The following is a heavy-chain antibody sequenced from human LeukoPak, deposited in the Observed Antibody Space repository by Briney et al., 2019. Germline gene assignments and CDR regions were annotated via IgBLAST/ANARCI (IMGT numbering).Heavy chain of an antibody. D-gene: IGHD6-13*01. CDR3: ARPLDSSNNYFDY. CDR2: ISSSSNYM. CDR1: GCTFSRNA. J-gene: IGHJ4*02. V-gene: IGHV3-21*01. Sequence: GGSLRLSCAASGCTFSRNAMNWVRKAPGKGLEWVSFISSSSNYMSYADSVKGRFTISRDNAKNSLYLQMNSLRAEDTAVYYCARPLDSSNNYFDYWGQGTLVTVSA.